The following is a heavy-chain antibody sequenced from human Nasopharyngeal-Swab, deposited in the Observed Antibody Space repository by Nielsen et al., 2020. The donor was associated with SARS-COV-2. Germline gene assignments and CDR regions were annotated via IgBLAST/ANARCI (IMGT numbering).Heavy chain of an antibody. Sequence: SETLSLTCTVSGDSISSSSFYWGWIRQPPGKGLEWIGSIYYSGTTYYNPSLKSRVTISVDTSKNQFSLKLSSVTAADTAVYYCSTVNYWGQGTLVPVSS. CDR3: STVNY. CDR1: GDSISSSSFY. CDR2: IYYSGTT. V-gene: IGHV4-39*01. J-gene: IGHJ4*02. D-gene: IGHD4-17*01.